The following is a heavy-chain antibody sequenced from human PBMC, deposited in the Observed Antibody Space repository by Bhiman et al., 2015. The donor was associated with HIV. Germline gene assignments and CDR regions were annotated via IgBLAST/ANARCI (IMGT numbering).Heavy chain of an antibody. CDR2: IWNDGSNK. D-gene: IGHD2-2*01. Sequence: QVQLVESGGGVVQPGRSLRLSCAASGFTFSSYGMHWVRQAPGKGLEWVAIIWNDGSNKYYADSVKGRFTISRDNSKNTLYLEMNSLRTEDTAVYYCARYCSSTNCDFDNWGQGTLVTVSS. CDR3: ARYCSSTNCDFDN. CDR1: GFTFSSYG. V-gene: IGHV3-33*01. J-gene: IGHJ4*02.